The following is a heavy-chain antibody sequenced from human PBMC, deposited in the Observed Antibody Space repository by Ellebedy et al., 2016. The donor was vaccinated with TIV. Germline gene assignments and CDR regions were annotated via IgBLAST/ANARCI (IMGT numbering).Heavy chain of an antibody. CDR1: EFTFTNYW. CDR3: AKFASGPPYDAFHI. V-gene: IGHV3-23*01. Sequence: GGSLRLSCATSEFTFTNYWMHWVRQAPGKGLEWVSGISGSGISTYYADSVKGRFTISRDTSKNTLYLQMNSLRAEDTAVYYCAKFASGPPYDAFHIWGQGTMVTVSA. D-gene: IGHD3-3*01. J-gene: IGHJ3*02. CDR2: ISGSGIST.